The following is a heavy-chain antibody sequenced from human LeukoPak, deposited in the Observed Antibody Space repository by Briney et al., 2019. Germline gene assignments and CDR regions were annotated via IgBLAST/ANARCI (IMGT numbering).Heavy chain of an antibody. Sequence: ASVKVSCKASGYTFIGYYMHWVRQAPGQGLEWMGWINPNSGGTNYAQKFQGRVTMTRDTSISTAYMELSRLRSDDTAVYYCARDLSGYCSSTSCRQTYYYYMDVWGKGTTVTVSS. J-gene: IGHJ6*03. CDR3: ARDLSGYCSSTSCRQTYYYYMDV. CDR1: GYTFIGYY. V-gene: IGHV1-2*02. CDR2: INPNSGGT. D-gene: IGHD2-2*01.